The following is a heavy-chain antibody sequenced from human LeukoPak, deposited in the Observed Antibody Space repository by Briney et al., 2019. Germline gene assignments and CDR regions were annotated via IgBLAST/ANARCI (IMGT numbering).Heavy chain of an antibody. Sequence: ASVKVSCKASGYTFTGYYMHWVRQAPGQGLEWMGRIDPNSGGTNYAQKFQGRVTMTRDTSISTAYMELSRLRSDDTAVYYCARDWSNSSSCPWGQGTLVTVSS. CDR2: IDPNSGGT. CDR1: GYTFTGYY. D-gene: IGHD6-13*01. CDR3: ARDWSNSSSCP. J-gene: IGHJ5*02. V-gene: IGHV1-2*06.